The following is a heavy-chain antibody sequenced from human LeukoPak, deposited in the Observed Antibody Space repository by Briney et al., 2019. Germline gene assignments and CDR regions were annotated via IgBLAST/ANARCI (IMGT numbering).Heavy chain of an antibody. D-gene: IGHD3-22*01. V-gene: IGHV3-23*01. Sequence: GGSLRLSCAASGFTFRSYWMSWVRQAPGKGLEWVSALSGSGTTSFYADSVKGRFTISRDNSKNTLFLQMNSLRAEDTAVYYCARAVYDTSGHYYYYFDYWGQGTLVTVSS. CDR1: GFTFRSYW. J-gene: IGHJ4*02. CDR2: LSGSGTTS. CDR3: ARAVYDTSGHYYYYFDY.